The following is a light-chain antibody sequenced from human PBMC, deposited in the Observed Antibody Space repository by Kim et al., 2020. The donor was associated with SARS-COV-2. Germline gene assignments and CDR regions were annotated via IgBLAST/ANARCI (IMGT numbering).Light chain of an antibody. CDR2: GAF. J-gene: IGKJ4*01. Sequence: EIVMTQSPATLSVSPGERATLSCRASQSVSSNLAWYQQKPGQAPRLLIYGAFTRATGIPARFSGSGSGTEFTLTISSLQSEDFAVYYCEQYKKWAQGATFGGGAKVDIK. CDR3: EQYKKWAQGAT. V-gene: IGKV3-15*01. CDR1: QSVSSN.